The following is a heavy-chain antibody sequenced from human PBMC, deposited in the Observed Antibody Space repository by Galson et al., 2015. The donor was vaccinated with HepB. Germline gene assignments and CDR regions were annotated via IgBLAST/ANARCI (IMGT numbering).Heavy chain of an antibody. J-gene: IGHJ4*02. CDR3: ASSLSPLYYSDNNGYFDH. CDR1: GGSISSHY. Sequence: LSLTCTVSGGSISSHYWSWIRQPPGMRLEWIGYVYYSGNTNYNPSLRSRVTISVDTSKNQFSLKLSSVTAADTAVYYCASSLSPLYYSDNNGYFDHWGQGTLVTVSS. V-gene: IGHV4-59*08. CDR2: VYYSGNT. D-gene: IGHD3-22*01.